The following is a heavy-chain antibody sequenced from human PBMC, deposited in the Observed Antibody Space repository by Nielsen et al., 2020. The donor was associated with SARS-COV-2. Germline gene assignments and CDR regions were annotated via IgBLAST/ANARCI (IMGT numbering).Heavy chain of an antibody. CDR2: VSWNSAYM. J-gene: IGHJ4*02. CDR3: AKQGGVFHFRSSYYPAH. V-gene: IGHV3-9*01. D-gene: IGHD3-3*02. CDR1: GFTFDGYA. Sequence: SLKISCAASGFTFDGYAMHWVRQVPGKGLEWVSGVSWNSAYMAYADSVKGRFTISRDSSQNTLYLQMNSLKVDDTAVYFCAKQGGVFHFRSSYYPAHWGQGTLVTVSS.